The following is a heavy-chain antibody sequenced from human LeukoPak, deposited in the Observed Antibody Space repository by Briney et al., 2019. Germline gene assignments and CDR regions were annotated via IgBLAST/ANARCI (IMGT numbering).Heavy chain of an antibody. CDR2: ISGSNGNT. CDR3: ASYGDYCFDY. V-gene: IGHV1-18*01. CDR1: GYTFTRYG. J-gene: IGHJ4*02. D-gene: IGHD4-17*01. Sequence: ASVKVSCKASGYTFTRYGMSWVRQAPGQGLEWMGWISGSNGNTNYAQKFQGRVTMTRDTSISTAYMELSRLRSDDTAVYYCASYGDYCFDYWGQGTLVTVSS.